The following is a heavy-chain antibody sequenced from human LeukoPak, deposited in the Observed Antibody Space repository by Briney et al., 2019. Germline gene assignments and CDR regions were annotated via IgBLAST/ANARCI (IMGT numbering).Heavy chain of an antibody. Sequence: SETLSLTCAVYGGSFSSYYWSWIRQSPGKGLEWIGEINHSGSTNYNPSLKSRVTISVDTSKNQFSLKLSSVTAADTAVYYCAKAIAVAGTSFDYWGQGTLVTVSS. CDR1: GGSFSSYY. V-gene: IGHV4-34*01. CDR3: AKAIAVAGTSFDY. D-gene: IGHD6-19*01. CDR2: INHSGST. J-gene: IGHJ4*02.